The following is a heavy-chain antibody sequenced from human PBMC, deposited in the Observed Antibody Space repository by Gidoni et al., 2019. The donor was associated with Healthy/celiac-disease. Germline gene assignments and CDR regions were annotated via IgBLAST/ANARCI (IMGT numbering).Heavy chain of an antibody. D-gene: IGHD4-17*01. CDR1: GFTFRSYG. V-gene: IGHV3-33*01. CDR3: ARGYGDYLYYYGMDV. J-gene: IGHJ6*02. Sequence: AASGFTFRSYGMHWVRQAPGKGLEWVAVIWYDGSNKYYADSVKGRFTISRDNSKNTLYLQMNSLRAEDTAVYYCARGYGDYLYYYGMDVWGQGTTVTVSS. CDR2: IWYDGSNK.